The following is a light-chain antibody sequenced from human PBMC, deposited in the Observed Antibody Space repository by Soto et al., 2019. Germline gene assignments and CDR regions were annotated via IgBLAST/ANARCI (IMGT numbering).Light chain of an antibody. CDR1: SGDVGSYNL. CDR2: EGS. CDR3: CSYAGSRTYL. J-gene: IGLJ1*01. Sequence: QSALTQPASVSGSPGQSITISCTGTSGDVGSYNLVSWYQQQPGKAPKLLIYEGSQRPSGVSTRFSGSKSGNTASLTISGLQADDEADYYCCSYAGSRTYLFGTGTNVTVL. V-gene: IGLV2-23*01.